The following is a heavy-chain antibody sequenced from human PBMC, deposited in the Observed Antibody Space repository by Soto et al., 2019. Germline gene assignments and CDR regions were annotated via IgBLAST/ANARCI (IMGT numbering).Heavy chain of an antibody. V-gene: IGHV3-33*01. J-gene: IGHJ3*02. CDR1: GFTFSSYG. D-gene: IGHD2-2*03. Sequence: GGSLRFSCAASGFTFSSYGMHWVRQAPGKGLEWVAVIWYDGSNKYYADSVKGRFTISRDNSKNTLYLQMNSLRAEDTAVYYCARDLDIVVVPAAMVSRHAFDIWGQGTMVTVSS. CDR2: IWYDGSNK. CDR3: ARDLDIVVVPAAMVSRHAFDI.